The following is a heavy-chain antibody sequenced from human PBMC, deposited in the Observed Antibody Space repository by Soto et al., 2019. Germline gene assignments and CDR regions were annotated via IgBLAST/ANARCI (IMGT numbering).Heavy chain of an antibody. CDR3: ARIRYGDFWSGYYSDY. CDR1: GFSLSNARMG. Sequence: ESGPTLVNPTETLTLTCTVSGFSLSNARMGVSWIRQPPGKALEWLAHIFSNDEKSYSTSLKSRLTISKDTSKSQVVLTMTNMDPVDTATYYCARIRYGDFWSGYYSDYWGQGTLVTVSS. V-gene: IGHV2-26*01. CDR2: IFSNDEK. J-gene: IGHJ4*02. D-gene: IGHD3-3*01.